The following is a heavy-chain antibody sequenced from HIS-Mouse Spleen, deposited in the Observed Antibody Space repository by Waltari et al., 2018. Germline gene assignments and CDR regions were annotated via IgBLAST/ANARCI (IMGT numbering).Heavy chain of an antibody. CDR2: MNPNSGNT. Sequence: QVQLVQSGAEVKKPGASVKLSCKASGYTFTSYDLNWVGQATGQGLEWMGWMNPNSGNTGYAQKFQGRVTMTRNTSISTAYMELSSLRSEDTAVYYCARGHDYSNYFDYWGQGTLVTVSS. J-gene: IGHJ4*02. V-gene: IGHV1-8*01. CDR1: GYTFTSYD. D-gene: IGHD4-4*01. CDR3: ARGHDYSNYFDY.